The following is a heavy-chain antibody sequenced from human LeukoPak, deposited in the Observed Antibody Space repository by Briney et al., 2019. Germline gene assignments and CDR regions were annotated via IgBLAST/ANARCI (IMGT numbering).Heavy chain of an antibody. CDR3: ARGGYCSSTSCPPPH. V-gene: IGHV4-34*01. CDR1: GGSFSGYY. J-gene: IGHJ1*01. CDR2: INHSGST. Sequence: MTSETLSLTCAVYGGSFSGYYWSWIRQPPGKGLEWIGEINHSGSTNYNPSLKSRVTISVDTSKNQFSLKLSSVTAADTAVYYCARGGYCSSTSCPPPHWGQGTLVTVSS. D-gene: IGHD2-2*01.